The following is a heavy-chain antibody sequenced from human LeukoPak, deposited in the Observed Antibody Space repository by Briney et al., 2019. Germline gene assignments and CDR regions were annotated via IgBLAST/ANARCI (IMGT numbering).Heavy chain of an antibody. J-gene: IGHJ2*01. CDR3: ARRGAYGSGRYSDWYFDL. Sequence: SETLSLTCTVSGGSITSYYWSWIREPPGKGLEWIGYIYYSGSTNYNPSLKSRVTISVDTSKNQFSLKLSSVTAADTAVYYCARRGAYGSGRYSDWYFDLWGRGTLVTVSS. CDR1: GGSITSYY. CDR2: IYYSGST. V-gene: IGHV4-59*08. D-gene: IGHD3-10*01.